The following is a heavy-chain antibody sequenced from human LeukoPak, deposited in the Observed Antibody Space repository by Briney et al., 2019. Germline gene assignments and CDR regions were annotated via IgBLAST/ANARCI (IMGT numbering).Heavy chain of an antibody. V-gene: IGHV4-4*07. CDR3: ARENSGSYREFDY. D-gene: IGHD1-26*01. J-gene: IGHJ4*02. CDR1: GGSISSYY. CDR2: IYTSGST. Sequence: SETLSLTCTVSGGSISSYYWSWIRQPAGKGREWIGRIYTSGSTNYNASLKSRVSMSVDTSKNQFSLKRSSVTAADTAVFYCARENSGSYREFDYWGQGTLVTVSS.